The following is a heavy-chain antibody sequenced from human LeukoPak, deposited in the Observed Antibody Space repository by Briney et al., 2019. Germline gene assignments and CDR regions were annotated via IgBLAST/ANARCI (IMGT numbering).Heavy chain of an antibody. CDR2: ISGSGGST. J-gene: IGHJ4*02. CDR3: AKAGSSGWYKVLIDY. Sequence: GGSLRLSSAASGFTFSSYAMSWVRQAPGKGLEWVSAISGSGGSTYYADSVKGRFTISRDNSKNTLYLQMNSLRAEDTAVYYCAKAGSSGWYKVLIDYWGQGTLVTVSS. D-gene: IGHD6-19*01. CDR1: GFTFSSYA. V-gene: IGHV3-23*01.